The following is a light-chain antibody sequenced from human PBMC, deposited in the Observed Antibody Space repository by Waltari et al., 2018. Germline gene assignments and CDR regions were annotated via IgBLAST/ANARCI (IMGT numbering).Light chain of an antibody. J-gene: IGKJ5*01. CDR2: GAS. Sequence: EIVLTQSPGTLSLSPGERATLSCRPSQSVSSSYLAWYQQKPGQDPRLLIYGASSRATGIPDRFSGSGAGTDFTLTISRLEPEDFAVYYCQQYGSSPPVTFGQGTRLEIK. CDR1: QSVSSSY. V-gene: IGKV3-20*01. CDR3: QQYGSSPPVT.